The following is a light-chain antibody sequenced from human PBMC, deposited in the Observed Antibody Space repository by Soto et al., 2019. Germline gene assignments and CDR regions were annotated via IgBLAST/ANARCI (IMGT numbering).Light chain of an antibody. V-gene: IGLV1-40*01. CDR3: QSYDSTLSGVI. Sequence: QSVLTQPPSVSGAPGQRVTISCTGSRSNIGAGYDVHWYQHLPGRAPKLHVSGNGDRPSGVPDRFSVSKSGPSASLAITGLQADDEAEYYCQSYDSTLSGVIFGGGTKLTVL. J-gene: IGLJ2*01. CDR2: GNG. CDR1: RSNIGAGYD.